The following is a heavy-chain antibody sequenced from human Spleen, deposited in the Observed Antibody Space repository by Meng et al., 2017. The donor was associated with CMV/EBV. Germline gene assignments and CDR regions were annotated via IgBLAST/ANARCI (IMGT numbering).Heavy chain of an antibody. CDR2: ISGSGGST. CDR3: AKGSASGYYSGMDV. CDR1: GFTCSSFA. D-gene: IGHD2-15*01. Sequence: GESLKISCAASGFTCSSFAMNWVRQAPGKGLEWVSAISGSGGSTYYADSVKGRFTISRDNSKNTLYLQMNSLRAEDTAVYYCAKGSASGYYSGMDVWGQGTTVTVSS. J-gene: IGHJ6*02. V-gene: IGHV3-23*01.